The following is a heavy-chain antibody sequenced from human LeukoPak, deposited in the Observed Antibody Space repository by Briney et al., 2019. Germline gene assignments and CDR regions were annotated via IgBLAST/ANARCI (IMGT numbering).Heavy chain of an antibody. CDR3: ARGSRRETYYYYYYMDV. J-gene: IGHJ6*03. V-gene: IGHV1-69*13. CDR1: GGTFSSYA. CDR2: IIPIFGTA. Sequence: GASVKVSCKASGGTFSSYAISWVRQAPGQGLEWMGGIIPIFGTANYAPKFQGRVTITADGSTSTAYMELSSLRSEDTAVYYCARGSRRETYYYYYYMDVWGKGTTVTVSS.